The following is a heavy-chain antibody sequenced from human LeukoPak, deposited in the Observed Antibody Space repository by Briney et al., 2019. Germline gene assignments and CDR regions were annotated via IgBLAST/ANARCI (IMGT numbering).Heavy chain of an antibody. V-gene: IGHV1-18*01. D-gene: IGHD3-22*01. CDR1: GYTFTSYG. CDR2: ISAYNGNT. CDR3: ARDVYYGSSGYCPIDY. Sequence: ASVKVSCKASGYTFTSYGISWVRQAPGQGLEWMGWISAYNGNTNYAQKLQGRVTMTTDTSTSTAYMELRSLRSDDTAVYYCARDVYYGSSGYCPIDYWGQGTLVTVSS. J-gene: IGHJ4*02.